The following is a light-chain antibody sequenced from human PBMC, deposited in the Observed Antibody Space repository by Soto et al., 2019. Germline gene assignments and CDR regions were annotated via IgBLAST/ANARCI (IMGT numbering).Light chain of an antibody. J-gene: IGLJ1*01. CDR3: SAYTNRGTVDV. CDR1: SRDEAGHNS. CDR2: EVF. Sequence: QSVLTQPASVSGSPGQSITIACTAISRDEAGHNSVSWYQQHPGKVPKLIIYEVFNRPSGVSTRFSGSRSDTMASLTISGLQAEDEAYYYCSAYTNRGTVDVFGPGTKLTVL. V-gene: IGLV2-14*01.